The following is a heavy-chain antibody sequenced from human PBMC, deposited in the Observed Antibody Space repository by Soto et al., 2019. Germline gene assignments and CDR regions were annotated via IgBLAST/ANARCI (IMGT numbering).Heavy chain of an antibody. V-gene: IGHV4-30-4*01. D-gene: IGHD3-3*01. CDR1: GGSISSGDYY. J-gene: IGHJ6*02. Sequence: PSETLSLTCTVSGGSISSGDYYWSWIRQPPGKGLEWIGYIYYSGSTYYNPSLKSRVTISVDTSKNQFSLKLSSVTAADTAVYYCARAPTYPTILEVFIKGPVDVWGQGTPVTVSS. CDR3: ARAPTYPTILEVFIKGPVDV. CDR2: IYYSGST.